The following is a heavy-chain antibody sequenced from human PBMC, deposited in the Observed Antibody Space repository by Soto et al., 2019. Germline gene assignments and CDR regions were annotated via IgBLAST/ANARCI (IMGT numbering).Heavy chain of an antibody. V-gene: IGHV3-53*01. D-gene: IGHD3-22*01. CDR3: ARRPLNSNGAY. CDR1: GFTVSSND. Sequence: GESLRLSCAASGFTVSSNDMSWVRQAPGKGLEWVSLIYSSGSTHYADSVKGRFTISRDNSKNTVHLQMNTLRAEDTAVYYCARRPLNSNGAYWGQGTLVTVSS. J-gene: IGHJ4*02. CDR2: IYSSGST.